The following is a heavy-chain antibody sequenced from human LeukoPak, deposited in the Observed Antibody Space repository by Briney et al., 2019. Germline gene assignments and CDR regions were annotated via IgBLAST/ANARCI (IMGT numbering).Heavy chain of an antibody. D-gene: IGHD3-22*01. Sequence: AASVKFSCKASGYTFTIYGISWVRQAPGQGLEWMGWISAYNGNTNYAQKLQGRVTMTTDTSTSTAYMELRSLRSDDTAVYYCARDLRNYDSSGEFDPWGQGTLVTVSS. J-gene: IGHJ5*02. CDR2: ISAYNGNT. CDR3: ARDLRNYDSSGEFDP. CDR1: GYTFTIYG. V-gene: IGHV1-18*01.